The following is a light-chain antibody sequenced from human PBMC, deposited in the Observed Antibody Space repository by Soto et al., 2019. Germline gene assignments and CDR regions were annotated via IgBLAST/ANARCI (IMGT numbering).Light chain of an antibody. CDR3: AAWDGSLNVVL. CDR2: STN. Sequence: QSALTQPPSASGTPGQRVTSSCSGSSSNIGSNTVNWYQQLPGSAPKLLMYSTNQRPSGVPDRFSGSKSGTSASLAISGLQSEDEADYYCAAWDGSLNVVLFGGGTKVTVL. V-gene: IGLV1-44*01. J-gene: IGLJ2*01. CDR1: SSNIGSNT.